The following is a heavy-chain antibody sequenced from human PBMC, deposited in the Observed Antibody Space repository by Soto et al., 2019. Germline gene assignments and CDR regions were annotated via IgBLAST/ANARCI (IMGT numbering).Heavy chain of an antibody. CDR2: IDPSGGST. J-gene: IGHJ4*02. D-gene: IGHD6-19*01. V-gene: IGHV1-46*01. CDR1: GYILTTYY. CDR3: ARTEQWLVPPFDY. Sequence: ASGKVSCKASGYILTTYYMHWVRQAPGQGLEWVGIIDPSGGSTSYAQKFQGRVTMTRDTSTSTVYMELSSLRSEDTAIYYCARTEQWLVPPFDYWGQGTLVTVSS.